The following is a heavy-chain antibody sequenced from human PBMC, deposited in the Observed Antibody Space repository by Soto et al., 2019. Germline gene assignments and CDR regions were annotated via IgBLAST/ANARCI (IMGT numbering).Heavy chain of an antibody. V-gene: IGHV1-46*01. CDR3: ARRGMSKIGFDT. CDR1: GYIFINYY. J-gene: IGHJ3*02. CDR2: FNPSGDAT. Sequence: GASGKVSRPASGYIFINYYMHWLLQAPVQGLEWMGVFNPSGDATHYAQSFQGRVSVTRDTSTSTVYMELSTLTSEDTAVYYCARRGMSKIGFDTWGQGTMVTVSS. D-gene: IGHD3-10*01.